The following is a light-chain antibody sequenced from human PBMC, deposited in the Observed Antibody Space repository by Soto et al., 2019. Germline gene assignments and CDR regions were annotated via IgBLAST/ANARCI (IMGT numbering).Light chain of an antibody. V-gene: IGKV3-11*01. CDR2: DAS. CDR3: QQRSNWPFT. J-gene: IGKJ4*01. CDR1: QSVRTY. Sequence: EIVLTQSPVTLSLSPGERATLSCRASQSVRTYLAWYQVKPGQAPRLLIYDASSRATGIPARFSGSGSGTDFTLTISSLEPEDFAVHYCQQRSNWPFTFGGGTKVDIK.